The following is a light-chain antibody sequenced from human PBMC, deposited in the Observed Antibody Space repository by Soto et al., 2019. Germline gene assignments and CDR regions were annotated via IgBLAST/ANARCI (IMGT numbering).Light chain of an antibody. J-gene: IGLJ2*01. CDR1: YSNIGSNF. Sequence: QSVLTQSSSVSAAAGQKVSISCSGSYSNIGSNFVSWYQHFPGSAPKLVIYDNSQRPSGIPARFSGSKSGSSATLGITGLQTGDEADYYCGTWDSSLSVVVFGGGTKVTVL. CDR3: GTWDSSLSVVV. CDR2: DNS. V-gene: IGLV1-51*01.